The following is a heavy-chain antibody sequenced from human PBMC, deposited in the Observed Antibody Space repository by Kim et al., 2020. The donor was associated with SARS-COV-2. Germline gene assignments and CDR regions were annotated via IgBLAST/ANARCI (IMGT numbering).Heavy chain of an antibody. V-gene: IGHV3-21*01. J-gene: IGHJ3*02. CDR1: GFTFSSYS. Sequence: GGSLRLSCAASGFTFSSYSMNWVRQAPGKGLEWVSSISSSSSYIYYADSVKGRFTISRDNAKNSLYLQMNSLRAEDTAVYYCARPPGGTDAFDIWGQGTMVTVSS. D-gene: IGHD6-25*01. CDR3: ARPPGGTDAFDI. CDR2: ISSSSSYI.